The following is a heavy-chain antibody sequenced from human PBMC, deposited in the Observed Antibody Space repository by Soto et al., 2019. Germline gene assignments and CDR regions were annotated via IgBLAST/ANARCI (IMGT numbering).Heavy chain of an antibody. V-gene: IGHV1-8*01. Sequence: QVQLVQSGAEVREPGASVKVSCKASGYSFTSLDINWVRQTAGQGLEWMGWMQPSGRRTGYAQKFQGRVTMTSDTSINTAYMELTTLTSDDTAFYYCARGVSAGVDYWGQGPLVTVSS. CDR2: MQPSGRRT. CDR3: ARGVSAGVDY. CDR1: GYSFTSLD. D-gene: IGHD1-26*01. J-gene: IGHJ4*02.